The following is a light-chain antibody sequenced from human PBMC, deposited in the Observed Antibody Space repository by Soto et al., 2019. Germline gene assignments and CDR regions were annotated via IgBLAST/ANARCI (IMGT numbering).Light chain of an antibody. V-gene: IGKV1-12*01. Sequence: DLQMTQSPSSVSASVGDRVTMTCRASQGISSWLVWYQQKPGKAPKLLIYAASSLQSGVPSRFSGSGSGTDFTLTISSLQPEDFATYYCQQANSFPWTFGQGTKVEIK. J-gene: IGKJ1*01. CDR1: QGISSW. CDR3: QQANSFPWT. CDR2: AAS.